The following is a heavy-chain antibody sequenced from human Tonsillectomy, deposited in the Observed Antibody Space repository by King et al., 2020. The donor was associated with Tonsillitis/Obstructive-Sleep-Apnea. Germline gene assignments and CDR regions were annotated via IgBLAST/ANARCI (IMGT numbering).Heavy chain of an antibody. D-gene: IGHD3-3*01. CDR1: GDSISSYY. J-gene: IGHJ6*02. Sequence: QLQESGPGLVKPSETLSLTCTVSGDSISSYYWSWIRQPPGKGLEWIGYIYYTGSTNYKPSLKSRVTISVDTSKNQFSLKLSSVTAADTAVYYCARIGGAWEVWGQGTTVTVSS. V-gene: IGHV4-59*08. CDR2: IYYTGST. CDR3: ARIGGAWEV.